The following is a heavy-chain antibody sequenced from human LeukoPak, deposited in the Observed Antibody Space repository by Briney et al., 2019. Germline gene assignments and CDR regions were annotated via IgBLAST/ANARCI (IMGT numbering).Heavy chain of an antibody. CDR1: GFTFSRAW. CDR3: TTVSLVVVSTTGGTF. CDR2: IKSKTDGGTT. D-gene: IGHD5/OR15-5a*01. J-gene: IGHJ4*02. V-gene: IGHV3-15*01. Sequence: GGSLRLSCAASGFTFSRAWMNWVRQAPGKGLEWVGRIKSKTDGGTTDYAAPVKGRFTISRDDSKDTLYLQMNSLKTEDTGVYYCTTVSLVVVSTTGGTFWGQGTLVTVSS.